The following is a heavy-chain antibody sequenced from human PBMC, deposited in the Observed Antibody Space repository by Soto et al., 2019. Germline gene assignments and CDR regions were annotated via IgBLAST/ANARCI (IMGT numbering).Heavy chain of an antibody. D-gene: IGHD3-16*01. Sequence: EVQLVESGGGLVQPGRSLRLSCTASGFTFDAYAMHWVRQAPGKGLEWVSGISWNSGSIGYADFVKGRFTISRDNAKNSLYLQMNSLRAEDTALYYCVKDMGDGVLDWYFDLWGRGTLVTVSS. CDR2: ISWNSGSI. J-gene: IGHJ2*01. CDR1: GFTFDAYA. CDR3: VKDMGDGVLDWYFDL. V-gene: IGHV3-9*01.